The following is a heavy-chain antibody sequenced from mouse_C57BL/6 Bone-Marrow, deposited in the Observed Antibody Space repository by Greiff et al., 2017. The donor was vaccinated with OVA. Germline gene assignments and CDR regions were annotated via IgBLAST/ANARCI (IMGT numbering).Heavy chain of an antibody. J-gene: IGHJ4*01. D-gene: IGHD2-1*01. CDR2: IYPGRGNT. V-gene: IGHV1-66*01. CDR3: ARGDGNYGAMDY. Sequence: QVQLKESGPELVKPGASVKISCKASGYSFTSYYIHWVKQRPGQGLEWIGWIYPGRGNTKYNEKFKGKATLTADTASSTAYMQLSSLTSEASAVYYCARGDGNYGAMDYWGQGTAVTVSS. CDR1: GYSFTSYY.